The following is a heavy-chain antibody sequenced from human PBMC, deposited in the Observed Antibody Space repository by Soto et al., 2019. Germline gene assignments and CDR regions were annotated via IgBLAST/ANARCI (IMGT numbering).Heavy chain of an antibody. CDR1: GYTFTSYA. CDR2: INAGNGNT. D-gene: IGHD2-2*01. Sequence: QVQLVQSGAEVKKPGASVKVSCKASGYTFTSYAMHWVRQAPGQRLEWMGWINAGNGNTKYSQKLQGRVTITRDTSASTAYMELSSLRSEDTAVYYCARDLSYCSSTSCKTPRFDYWGQGTLVTVSS. J-gene: IGHJ4*02. CDR3: ARDLSYCSSTSCKTPRFDY. V-gene: IGHV1-3*01.